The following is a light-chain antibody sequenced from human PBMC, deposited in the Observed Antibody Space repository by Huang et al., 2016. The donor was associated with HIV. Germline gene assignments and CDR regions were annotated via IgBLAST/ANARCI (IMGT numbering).Light chain of an antibody. CDR1: QTITRN. J-gene: IGKJ2*03. CDR2: GAS. V-gene: IGKV3-15*01. Sequence: EVIITLSPGTLSVSPGERATLSCRASQTITRNLAWYQHNGGQSPRLLIYGASTRATGVPVRFTGSGSETEFTLNISNLQSEDFATYYCQHYNNWPPYSFGQGTNLEF. CDR3: QHYNNWPPYS.